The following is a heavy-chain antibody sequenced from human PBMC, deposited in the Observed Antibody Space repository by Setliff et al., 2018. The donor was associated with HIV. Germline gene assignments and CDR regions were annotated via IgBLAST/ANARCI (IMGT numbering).Heavy chain of an antibody. CDR1: AYTFTDYF. Sequence: ASVKVSCKASAYTFTDYFIHWVRQAPGQGLEWMGWISPNNGDTTIPQTFQGRVAMTRDTSINAVYMELSRLTFGDTAVYYCARSSYQQVDQKWVNWFDPWGQGTLVTVSS. V-gene: IGHV1-2*02. CDR3: ARSSYQQVDQKWVNWFDP. J-gene: IGHJ5*02. CDR2: ISPNNGDT. D-gene: IGHD3-16*02.